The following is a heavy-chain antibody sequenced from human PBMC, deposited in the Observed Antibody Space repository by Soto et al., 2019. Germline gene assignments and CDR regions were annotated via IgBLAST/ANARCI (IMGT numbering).Heavy chain of an antibody. CDR2: ISYDGSNK. D-gene: IGHD5-18*01. Sequence: QVQLVESGGGVVQPGRSLRLSCAASGFTFSSYGMHWVRQAPGKGLEWVAVISYDGSNKYYADSVKGRFTISRDNSKNTLYLQMNSLRAEDTAVYYCAKDMAAMVPFYYYYGMDVWGQGTTVTVSS. CDR3: AKDMAAMVPFYYYYGMDV. CDR1: GFTFSSYG. J-gene: IGHJ6*02. V-gene: IGHV3-30*18.